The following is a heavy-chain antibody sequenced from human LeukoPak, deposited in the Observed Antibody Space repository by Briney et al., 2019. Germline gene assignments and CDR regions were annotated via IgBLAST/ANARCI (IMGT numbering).Heavy chain of an antibody. D-gene: IGHD3-10*01. CDR2: IYYSGST. CDR1: GGSISSHY. CDR3: ARAYGSGSWIDY. J-gene: IGHJ4*02. V-gene: IGHV4-59*11. Sequence: SETLSLTCTVSGGSISSHYWSWIRQPPGKGLEWIGYIYYSGSTNYNPSLKSRVTISVDTPKNQFSLKLSSVTAADTAVYYCARAYGSGSWIDYWGQGTLVTVSS.